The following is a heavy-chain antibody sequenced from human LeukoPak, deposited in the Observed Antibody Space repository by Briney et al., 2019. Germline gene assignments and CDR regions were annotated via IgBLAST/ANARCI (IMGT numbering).Heavy chain of an antibody. J-gene: IGHJ6*03. V-gene: IGHV3-23*01. CDR1: GFTFSSYA. D-gene: IGHD3-22*01. CDR2: ISGSGGST. Sequence: GGSLRLSCAASGFTFSSYAMSWVRQAPGKGLEWVSAISGSGGSTYYADSVRGRFTISRENSKNTLFMQMTMLRAQDTAVYYCAPQPYYYDSSGYYFYYYMDVWGKGTTVTVSS. CDR3: APQPYYYDSSGYYFYYYMDV.